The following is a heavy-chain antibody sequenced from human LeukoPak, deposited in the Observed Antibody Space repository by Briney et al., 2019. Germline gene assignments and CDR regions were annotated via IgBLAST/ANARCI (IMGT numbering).Heavy chain of an antibody. J-gene: IGHJ4*02. CDR1: GGSISSYY. CDR3: AGAYGDYVNY. CDR2: IYYSGST. D-gene: IGHD4-17*01. Sequence: PSETLSLTCTVSGGSISSYYWSWIRQPPGKGLEWIGYIYYSGSTNYNPSLKSRVTISVDTSKNQFSLKLSSVTAADTAVYYCAGAYGDYVNYWGQGTLVTVSS. V-gene: IGHV4-59*01.